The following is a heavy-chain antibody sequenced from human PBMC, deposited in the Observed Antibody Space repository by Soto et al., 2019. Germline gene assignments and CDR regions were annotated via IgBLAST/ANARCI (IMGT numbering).Heavy chain of an antibody. CDR2: IIPILGIA. V-gene: IGHV1-69*02. D-gene: IGHD6-19*01. CDR1: GGTFSSAT. J-gene: IGHJ5*02. Sequence: QVQLVQSGAEVKKPGSSVKVSCKASGGTFSSATISWVRQAPGQGLEWMGRIIPILGIANYAQKFQGRVTITADKSTITAYMEMSSLRSEDTAVYYGARTSKWLVRDNWFDPWGQGTLVTVSS. CDR3: ARTSKWLVRDNWFDP.